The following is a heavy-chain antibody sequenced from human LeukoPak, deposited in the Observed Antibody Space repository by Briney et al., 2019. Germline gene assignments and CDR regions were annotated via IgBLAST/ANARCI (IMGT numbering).Heavy chain of an antibody. Sequence: GGSLRLSCAASGFTFSSYWMHWVRQAPGKGLVWVSRINSDGSSTSYADSVKGRFTISRDNANNTLYLQMNSLRAEDSAVYYCVTSYCSGGSCYSASGYWGQGTLVTVSS. V-gene: IGHV3-74*01. CDR2: INSDGSST. CDR1: GFTFSSYW. CDR3: VTSYCSGGSCYSASGY. J-gene: IGHJ4*02. D-gene: IGHD2-15*01.